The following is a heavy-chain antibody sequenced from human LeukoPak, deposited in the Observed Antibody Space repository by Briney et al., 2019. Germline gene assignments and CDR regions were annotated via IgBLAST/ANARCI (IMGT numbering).Heavy chain of an antibody. CDR1: GYTFTGYY. J-gene: IGHJ4*02. Sequence: ASVKVTCKASGYTFTGYYMHWVRQAPGQGLEWMGWINPNSGGTNYAQKFPGRVTMTRDTSISTAYMELSRLRSDDTAVYYCARTGSSCCKYYFDYWGQGTLVTVSS. CDR3: ARTGSSCCKYYFDY. V-gene: IGHV1-2*02. D-gene: IGHD6-13*01. CDR2: INPNSGGT.